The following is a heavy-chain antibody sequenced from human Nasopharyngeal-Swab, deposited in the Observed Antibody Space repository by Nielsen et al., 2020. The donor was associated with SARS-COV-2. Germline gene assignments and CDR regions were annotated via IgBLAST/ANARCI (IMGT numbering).Heavy chain of an antibody. J-gene: IGHJ5*02. D-gene: IGHD3-16*01. CDR1: GFTFSSYW. Sequence: GESLKISCAASGFTFSSYWMHWVRQAPGKGLVCVSRINSDGSSTSYADSVKGRFTISRDNAKNTLYLQMNSLRAEDTAVYYCARDCMITFGGVPNWFDPWGQGTLVTVSS. V-gene: IGHV3-74*01. CDR2: INSDGSST. CDR3: ARDCMITFGGVPNWFDP.